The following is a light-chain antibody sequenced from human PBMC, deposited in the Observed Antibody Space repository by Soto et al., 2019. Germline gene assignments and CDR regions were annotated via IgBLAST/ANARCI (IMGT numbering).Light chain of an antibody. CDR2: KAS. V-gene: IGKV1-5*03. Sequence: DIQMTQSHSILSASVGDRVTITCRASQTISSWLAWYQQKPGKAPKLLIYKASSLQSGVPSRFSGSGSGTEFTLTISSLQADDFATYYCQQDNSYPYTFGQGTRLEIK. J-gene: IGKJ5*01. CDR1: QTISSW. CDR3: QQDNSYPYT.